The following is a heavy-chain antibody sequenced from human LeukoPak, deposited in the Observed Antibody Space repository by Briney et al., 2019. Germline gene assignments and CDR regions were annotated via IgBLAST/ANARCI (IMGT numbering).Heavy chain of an antibody. CDR1: GFTFSMYW. D-gene: IGHD3-3*02. Sequence: GGPLRLSCAASGFTFSMYWMSWVRQAPGKGPEWLANIKQDGSEKYYGDSVKGRFTISRDNAKNSLDLRMNSLRVEDTAVCYCARDSNLAASNSNGFFQHWGQGALVSVSS. CDR3: ARDSNLAASNSNGFFQH. CDR2: IKQDGSEK. J-gene: IGHJ1*01. V-gene: IGHV3-7*01.